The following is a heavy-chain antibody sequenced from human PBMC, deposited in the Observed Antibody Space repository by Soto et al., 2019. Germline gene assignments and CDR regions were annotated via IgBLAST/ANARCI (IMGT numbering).Heavy chain of an antibody. CDR1: GGSITSSSYY. CDR3: ARQGGYFNEGSGYEFDY. CDR2: IYYSGST. J-gene: IGHJ4*02. D-gene: IGHD3-22*01. V-gene: IGHV4-39*01. Sequence: PSETLSLTCTVSGGSITSSSYYWGWIRQPPGKGLEWIGSIYYSGSTYYNPSLKSRVSMSVDTSKNQFSLKLSSVTAADAAVYQCARQGGYFNEGSGYEFDYGGQATRVTVS.